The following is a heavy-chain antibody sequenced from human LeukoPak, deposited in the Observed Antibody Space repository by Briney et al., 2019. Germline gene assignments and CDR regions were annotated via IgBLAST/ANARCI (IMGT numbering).Heavy chain of an antibody. D-gene: IGHD5-18*01. J-gene: IGHJ4*02. CDR1: GFTFSVYG. V-gene: IGHV3-30*18. CDR2: ISYDGSNK. CDR3: AKDSATAMAY. Sequence: GGSLRLSCAASGFTFSVYGMHWVRQAPGKGLEWVAVISYDGSNKYYADSVKGRFTISRDNSKNTLYLQMNSLRAEDTAVYYCAKDSATAMAYWGQGTLVTVSS.